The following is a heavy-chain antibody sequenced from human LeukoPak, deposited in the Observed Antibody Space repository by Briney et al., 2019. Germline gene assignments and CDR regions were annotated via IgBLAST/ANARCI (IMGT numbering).Heavy chain of an antibody. J-gene: IGHJ4*02. CDR2: INPNSGAT. CDR3: ARGRLSGNSHPPFVY. D-gene: IGHD4-23*01. Sequence: ASETLSCTASASGFTVYYIHWMRHGPGQGLGLMWWINPNSGATNYAQNFQGRVTMTRDTSSSTAYMDLSKLRFDATAVHCCARGRLSGNSHPPFVYWGQGTLVTVSS. V-gene: IGHV1-2*02. CDR1: ASGFTVYY.